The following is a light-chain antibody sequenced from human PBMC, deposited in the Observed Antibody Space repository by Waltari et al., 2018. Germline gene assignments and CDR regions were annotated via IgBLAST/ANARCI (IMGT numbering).Light chain of an antibody. J-gene: IGLJ2*01. CDR2: RDD. CDR3: QAWDNHNVV. CDR1: NLGGKF. Sequence: SFELAQPPSVSVSPGQTATITCSGDNLGGKFACWYQQKSGQSPVLIIDRDDKRPSGISERFAGSNSGNAATLTISGTQTIDEADYFCQAWDNHNVVFGGGTKLTVL. V-gene: IGLV3-1*01.